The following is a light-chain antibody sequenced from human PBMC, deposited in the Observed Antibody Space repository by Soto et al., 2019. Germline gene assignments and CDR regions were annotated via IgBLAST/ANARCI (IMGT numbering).Light chain of an antibody. CDR2: EAT. CDR3: ISYTSTSTLV. CDR1: TNDVGANNY. Sequence: QSALTQPATVSGSPGQSITISCTGTTNDVGANNYVSWYQRHPDKAPKILIYEATNRPSGVSHRFSGSKSGNTASLTISGLQAEDEAVYFCISYTSTSTLVFGGGTKLTVL. V-gene: IGLV2-14*01. J-gene: IGLJ2*01.